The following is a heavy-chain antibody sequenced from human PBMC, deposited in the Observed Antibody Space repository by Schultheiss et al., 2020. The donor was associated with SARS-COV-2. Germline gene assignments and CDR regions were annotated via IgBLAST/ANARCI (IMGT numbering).Heavy chain of an antibody. J-gene: IGHJ3*02. CDR2: ISGSGGST. Sequence: GGSLRLSCAASGFTVSSNYMSWVRQAPGKGLEWVSVISGSGGSTYYADSVKGRFTISRDNSKNTLYLQMNSLRAEDTAVYYCAKSERGSYFDIWGQGTMVTVSS. V-gene: IGHV3-23*01. D-gene: IGHD6-6*01. CDR1: GFTVSSNY. CDR3: AKSERGSYFDI.